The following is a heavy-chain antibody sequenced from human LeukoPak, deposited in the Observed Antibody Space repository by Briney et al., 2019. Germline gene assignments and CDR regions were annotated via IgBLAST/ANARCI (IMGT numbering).Heavy chain of an antibody. V-gene: IGHV4-59*01. D-gene: IGHD3-10*01. Sequence: PSETLSLTCTVSGDSMNSYYWSWIRQPPGKVLEWIGYIDDSGSTNYNPSLKSRVTISVDTSKNQFSLKLRSVTAADTAVYCCARDIASGSGKYYFDSWGQGTLVTVSS. CDR2: IDDSGST. CDR3: ARDIASGSGKYYFDS. CDR1: GDSMNSYY. J-gene: IGHJ4*02.